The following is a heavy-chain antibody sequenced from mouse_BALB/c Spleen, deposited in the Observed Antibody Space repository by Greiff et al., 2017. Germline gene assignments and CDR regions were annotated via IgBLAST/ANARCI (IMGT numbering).Heavy chain of an antibody. CDR3: ARQDYGYGAMDY. V-gene: IGHV5-6*01. CDR1: GFTFSSYG. D-gene: IGHD1-2*01. CDR2: ISSGGSYT. J-gene: IGHJ4*01. Sequence: VQLKESGGDLVKPGGSLKLSCAASGFTFSSYGMSWVRQTPDKRLEWVATISSGGSYTYYPDSVKGRFTISRDNAKNTLYLQMSSLKSEDTAMYYCARQDYGYGAMDYWGQGTSVTVSS.